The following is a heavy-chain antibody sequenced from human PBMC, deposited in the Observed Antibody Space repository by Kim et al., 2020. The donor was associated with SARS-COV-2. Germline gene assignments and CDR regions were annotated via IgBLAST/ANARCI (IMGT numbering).Heavy chain of an antibody. CDR2: MSYSGIT. V-gene: IGHV4-39*01. CDR1: GGSISSSNYY. D-gene: IGHD7-27*01. J-gene: IGHJ4*02. CDR3: ARLTPRWGGVDY. Sequence: SETLSLTCTVSGGSISSSNYYWGWTRQPPGKGLEWIGSMSYSGITSYSPSLKSRVTISVDTSKNQFSLRLTSVTAADTAVYYCARLTPRWGGVDYWGQGTLVTVSS.